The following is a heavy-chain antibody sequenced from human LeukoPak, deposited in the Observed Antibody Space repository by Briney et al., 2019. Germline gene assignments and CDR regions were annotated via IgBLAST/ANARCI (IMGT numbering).Heavy chain of an antibody. J-gene: IGHJ3*02. Sequence: GGSLRLSCAASGFTVSSNYMSWVRQAPGKGLEWVSVIYSGGSTYYADSVKGRFTISRDNSKNTLYLQMNSLRAEDTAVYYCARDLSVVTNDAFDIWGQGTMVTVSS. V-gene: IGHV3-66*01. D-gene: IGHD4-23*01. CDR3: ARDLSVVTNDAFDI. CDR1: GFTVSSNY. CDR2: IYSGGST.